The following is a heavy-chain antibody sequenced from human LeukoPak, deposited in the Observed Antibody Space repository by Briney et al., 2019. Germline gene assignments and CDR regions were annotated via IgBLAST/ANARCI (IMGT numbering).Heavy chain of an antibody. CDR2: LNPNVGIT. J-gene: IGHJ3*01. D-gene: IGHD6-19*01. V-gene: IGHV1-2*02. Sequence: ASVKVSFKTSGYTFTDYYIHWVRQAPGQGLEWMGWLNPNVGITESAQKFKDRVTMTKDTSLSTAYMELSSLRSDDTAVYYCARGYEYSSFSLGVWGQGTMLIVSS. CDR3: ARGYEYSSFSLGV. CDR1: GYTFTDYY.